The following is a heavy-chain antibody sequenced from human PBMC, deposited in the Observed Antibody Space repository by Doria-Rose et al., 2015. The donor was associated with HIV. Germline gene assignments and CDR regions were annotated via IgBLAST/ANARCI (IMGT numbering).Heavy chain of an antibody. J-gene: IGHJ4*02. Sequence: SGPVLVKPTETLTLTCTVSGVSLSSPGMGVSWIRQPPGKALEWLVNIFSDDEISYKTSLKSRLTISRSTSKSQVVLTMTDMDPVDTATYYCARIKSSRWYHKYYFDFWGQGTLVIVSA. V-gene: IGHV2-26*01. D-gene: IGHD6-13*01. CDR2: IFSDDEI. CDR1: GVSLSSPGMG. CDR3: ARIKSSRWYHKYYFDF.